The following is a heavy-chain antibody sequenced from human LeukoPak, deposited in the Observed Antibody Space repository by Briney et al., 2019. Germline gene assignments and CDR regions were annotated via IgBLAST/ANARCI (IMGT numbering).Heavy chain of an antibody. J-gene: IGHJ5*02. CDR2: MNPNSGNT. V-gene: IGHV1-8*01. Sequence: GASVKVSCKASGYTFTSYDINWVRQATGQGLEWMGWMNPNSGNTGYAQKFQGRGTMTRNTSISTAYMELSSLRSEDTAVYYCARGSDYGDYNWFDPWGQGTLVTVSS. D-gene: IGHD4-17*01. CDR3: ARGSDYGDYNWFDP. CDR1: GYTFTSYD.